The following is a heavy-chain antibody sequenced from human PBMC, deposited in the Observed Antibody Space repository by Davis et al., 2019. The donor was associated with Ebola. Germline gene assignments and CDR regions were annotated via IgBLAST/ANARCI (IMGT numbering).Heavy chain of an antibody. D-gene: IGHD3-10*01. J-gene: IGHJ4*02. CDR1: GFTFSSYG. Sequence: GESLKISCAASGFTFSSYGMHWVRQAPGKGLEWVAFMRYDGSNRYYADSVRGRFTISRDNSKNTLYLQMNSLRAEDTAVYYCAKDSYRNYYGSGSYLDYWGQGTLVTVSS. V-gene: IGHV3-30*02. CDR3: AKDSYRNYYGSGSYLDY. CDR2: MRYDGSNR.